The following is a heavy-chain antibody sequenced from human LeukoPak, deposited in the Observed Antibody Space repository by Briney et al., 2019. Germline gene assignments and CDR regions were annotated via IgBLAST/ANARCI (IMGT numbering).Heavy chain of an antibody. CDR1: GFTFGRYA. J-gene: IGHJ4*02. Sequence: GGSLRLSCSASGFTFGRYAMHWVRQAPGKGLESVSTISSDGGSTYYAVSVKGRFSISRDNSKNTVYLQLSSLRGEDAAVYYCVKDRGAVAGYYFDYWGQGTLVTVSS. CDR3: VKDRGAVAGYYFDY. V-gene: IGHV3-64D*09. D-gene: IGHD6-19*01. CDR2: ISSDGGST.